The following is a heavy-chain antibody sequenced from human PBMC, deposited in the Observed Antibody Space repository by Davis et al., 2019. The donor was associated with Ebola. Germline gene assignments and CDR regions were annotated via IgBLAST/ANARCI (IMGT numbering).Heavy chain of an antibody. CDR3: AKHTGYSGSFLDY. J-gene: IGHJ4*02. CDR1: GFTFTSYA. D-gene: IGHD1-26*01. CDR2: ISGGGDTT. Sequence: GESLKISCASSGFTFTSYAMTWVRQAPGKGLEWVSTISGGGDTTYFADSVKGRFTISRDNSKNTLYLQMNSLRAEDSAVYPCAKHTGYSGSFLDYWGPGTMVTVSS. V-gene: IGHV3-23*01.